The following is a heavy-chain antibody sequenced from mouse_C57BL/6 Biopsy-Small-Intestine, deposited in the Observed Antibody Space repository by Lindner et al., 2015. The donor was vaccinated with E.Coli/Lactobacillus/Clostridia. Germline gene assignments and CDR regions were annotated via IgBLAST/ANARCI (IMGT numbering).Heavy chain of an antibody. CDR2: ISPYNGNT. CDR1: GYTFTSYT. V-gene: IGHV1-4*01. J-gene: IGHJ4*01. D-gene: IGHD2-12*01. Sequence: SVKVSCKASGYTFTSYTISWVRQAPGQGLEWMGWISPYNGNTNYAQKVQGRVTMTTDTSTSTAYMELRSLRSDDTAVYYCARLKILVQGVIIYDYWGQGTLVTVSS. CDR3: ARLKILVQGVIIYDY.